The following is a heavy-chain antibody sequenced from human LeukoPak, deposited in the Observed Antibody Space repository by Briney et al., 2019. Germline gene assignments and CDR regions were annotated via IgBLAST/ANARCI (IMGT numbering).Heavy chain of an antibody. J-gene: IGHJ4*02. D-gene: IGHD5-18*01. V-gene: IGHV1-2*02. CDR1: GYTFTGYH. CDR2: INPNSGGT. CDR3: ARELTRGYSYGLYYFDY. Sequence: ASVKVSCKASGYTFTGYHMHWVRQAPGQGLEWMGWINPNSGGTNYAQKFQGRVTMTRDTSIITAYMGLSRLRSDDTAVYYCARELTRGYSYGLYYFDYWGQGTLVTVSS.